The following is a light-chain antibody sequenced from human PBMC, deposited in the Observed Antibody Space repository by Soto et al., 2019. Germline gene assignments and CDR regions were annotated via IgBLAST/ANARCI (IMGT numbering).Light chain of an antibody. Sequence: EXVLTQSPATPSLSPGERATLSCRASQSVSSYLAWYQQKPGQAPRLLIYDASNRATGIPARFSGSGSGTDFTLTISSLEPEDFAVYYCQQRSNWPLLITFGQGTRLEIK. CDR3: QQRSNWPLLIT. CDR1: QSVSSY. J-gene: IGKJ5*01. V-gene: IGKV3-11*01. CDR2: DAS.